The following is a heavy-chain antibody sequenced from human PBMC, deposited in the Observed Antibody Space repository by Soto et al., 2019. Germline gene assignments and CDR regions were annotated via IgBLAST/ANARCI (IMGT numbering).Heavy chain of an antibody. J-gene: IGHJ6*02. D-gene: IGHD5-12*01. Sequence: PGGSLRLSCAASGFTFSSYSMNWVRQAPGKGLEWVSYISSSSSTIYYADSVKGRFTISRDNAKNSLYLQMNSLRDEDTAVYYCARDWASGSGYDWGTEYYYYYGMDVWGQGTTVTVSS. V-gene: IGHV3-48*02. CDR2: ISSSSSTI. CDR1: GFTFSSYS. CDR3: ARDWASGSGYDWGTEYYYYYGMDV.